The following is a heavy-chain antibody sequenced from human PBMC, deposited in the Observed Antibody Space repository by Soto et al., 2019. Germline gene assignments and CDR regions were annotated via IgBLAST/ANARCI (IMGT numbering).Heavy chain of an antibody. J-gene: IGHJ2*01. Sequence: QVQLVQSGAEVKKPGSSVKVSCKASGGTFSSYAISWVRQAPGQALEWMGGIIPICGTTNYAQKFQGRVTITADESTSTSYMELSSLRSEDPAMYYCARVVTVVKSFHYWYFDLWGRGTLVTVSS. CDR1: GGTFSSYA. D-gene: IGHD2-15*01. CDR3: ARVVTVVKSFHYWYFDL. V-gene: IGHV1-69*12. CDR2: IIPICGTT.